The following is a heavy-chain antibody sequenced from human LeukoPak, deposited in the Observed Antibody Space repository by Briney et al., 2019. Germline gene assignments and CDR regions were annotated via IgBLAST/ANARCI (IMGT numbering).Heavy chain of an antibody. CDR2: ISGSGGST. V-gene: IGHV3-23*01. CDR3: AKARYSGYDKRRYYFDY. Sequence: PGGSLRLSCAASGFTFSSYAMSWVRQAPGKGLEWVSAISGSGGSTYYADSVKGRFTISRDNSKNTLYLQMNSLRAEDTAVYYCAKARYSGYDKRRYYFDYWGQGTLVTVSS. J-gene: IGHJ4*02. CDR1: GFTFSSYA. D-gene: IGHD5-12*01.